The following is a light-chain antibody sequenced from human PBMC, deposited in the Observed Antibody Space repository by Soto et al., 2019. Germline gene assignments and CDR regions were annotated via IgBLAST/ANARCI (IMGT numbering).Light chain of an antibody. CDR1: QNINSRY. V-gene: IGKV3-20*01. Sequence: EIGLTQSPGTLSLSPGERATLSCRASQNINSRYLAWYQQKPAQAPRLLIYATSIRATGIPDRFSGSGSGTDFTLTISRLEPEDFAVYYGQQFGSSPGFTFGPGTKVDIK. CDR2: ATS. J-gene: IGKJ3*01. CDR3: QQFGSSPGFT.